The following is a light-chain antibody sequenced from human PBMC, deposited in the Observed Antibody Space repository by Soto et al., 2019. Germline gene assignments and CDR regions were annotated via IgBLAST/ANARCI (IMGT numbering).Light chain of an antibody. V-gene: IGKV1-39*01. CDR1: QSISSY. Sequence: DIQMTQSPSFLSASVGDRVTITCRASQSISSYLNWYQQKPGKAPNLLIYAASSLQSGVPSRFSGSGSGTDFTLTISSLQPEEFATYYCQQSYSTPLTFGGGTKVEIK. CDR3: QQSYSTPLT. J-gene: IGKJ4*01. CDR2: AAS.